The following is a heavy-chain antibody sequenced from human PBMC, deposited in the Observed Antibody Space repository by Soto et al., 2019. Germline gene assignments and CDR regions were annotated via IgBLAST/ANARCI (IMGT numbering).Heavy chain of an antibody. D-gene: IGHD6-19*01. J-gene: IGHJ4*02. Sequence: QLQLQESGSGLVKPSQTLSLTCAVSGGSISSGGYSWSWIRQPPGKGLEWIVYIYHSGRTYYNPSLKSRVTISVDRSKNQFSLKLSSVTAADTAVYYCARAGGLGAVAVDYWGQGTLVTVSS. V-gene: IGHV4-30-2*01. CDR3: ARAGGLGAVAVDY. CDR2: IYHSGRT. CDR1: GGSISSGGYS.